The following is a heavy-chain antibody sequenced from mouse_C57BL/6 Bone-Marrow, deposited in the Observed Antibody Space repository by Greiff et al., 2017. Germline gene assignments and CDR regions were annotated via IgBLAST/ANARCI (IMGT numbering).Heavy chain of an antibody. CDR1: GFTFSSYA. V-gene: IGHV5-9-1*02. CDR2: ISSGGDYI. Sequence: DVQLVESGEGLVKPGGSLKLSCAASGFTFSSYAMSWVRQTPEKRLEWVAYISSGGDYIYYADTVKGRFTISRDNARNTLYLQMSSLKSEDTAMYYCTRVNYCSSSLDDWGQGTTLTVSS. J-gene: IGHJ2*01. D-gene: IGHD1-1*01. CDR3: TRVNYCSSSLDD.